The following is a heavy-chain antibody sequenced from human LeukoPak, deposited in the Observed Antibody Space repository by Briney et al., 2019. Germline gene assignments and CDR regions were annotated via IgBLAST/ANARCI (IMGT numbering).Heavy chain of an antibody. CDR2: IYYSGST. CDR3: ATSLQYGYSSD. D-gene: IGHD5-24*01. V-gene: IGHV4-39*07. Sequence: PSETLSLTCSVYGGTISRSSYYWGWIRQPPGKGLEWIGSIYYSGSTYYNPSLKSRVTISLDTSKNQFSLNLTSVTAADTAVYYCATSLQYGYSSDWGQGILVTVSS. J-gene: IGHJ4*02. CDR1: GGTISRSSYY.